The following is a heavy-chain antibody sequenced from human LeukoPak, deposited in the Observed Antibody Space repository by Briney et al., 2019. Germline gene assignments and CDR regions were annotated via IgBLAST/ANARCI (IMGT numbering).Heavy chain of an antibody. CDR1: GFTFSSYE. CDR3: ARDIKSGYSYVWPTDGMDV. V-gene: IGHV3-48*03. J-gene: IGHJ6*02. D-gene: IGHD5-18*01. Sequence: GGSVRLSCAASGFTFSSYEMNWVRQAPGKGLEWVSYISSSGSTIYCADSVKGRFTISRDNATNSMYLQMNSLRAEDTAVYYCARDIKSGYSYVWPTDGMDVWGQGTTVTVSS. CDR2: ISSSGSTI.